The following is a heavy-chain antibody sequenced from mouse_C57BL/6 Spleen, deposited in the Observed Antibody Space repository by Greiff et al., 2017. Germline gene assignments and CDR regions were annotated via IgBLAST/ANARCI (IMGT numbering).Heavy chain of an antibody. D-gene: IGHD1-1*01. CDR1: GFTFSSYG. CDR3: ARQGYYGSSYSYYAMDY. V-gene: IGHV5-6*01. Sequence: EVQLVESGGDLVKPGGSLKLSCAAYGFTFSSYGMSWVRQTPDKRLEWVATISSGGSYTYYPDSVKGRFTISRDNAKNTLYLQMSSLKSEDTAMYYCARQGYYGSSYSYYAMDYWGQGTSVTVSS. CDR2: ISSGGSYT. J-gene: IGHJ4*01.